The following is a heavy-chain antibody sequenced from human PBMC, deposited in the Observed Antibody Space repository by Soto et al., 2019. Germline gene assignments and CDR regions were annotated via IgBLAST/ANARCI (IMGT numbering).Heavy chain of an antibody. CDR1: GGTFSNIG. J-gene: IGHJ4*02. D-gene: IGHD3-16*01. CDR2: IISFFGTA. Sequence: APVKVSCKTSGGTFSNIGISWLRQAPAQGLEWMGGIISFFGTAEYSQKFEVRITITADESTNTVYMYLRSLTSEDTAIYYCARTSPMDAGDKYYYDFWGQGALVTVSS. V-gene: IGHV1-69*13. CDR3: ARTSPMDAGDKYYYDF.